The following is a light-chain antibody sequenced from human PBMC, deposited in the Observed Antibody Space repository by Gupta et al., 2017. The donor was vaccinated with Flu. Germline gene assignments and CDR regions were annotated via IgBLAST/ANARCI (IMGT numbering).Light chain of an antibody. CDR2: SNT. CDR1: NSNIGADYD. Sequence: SNSNIGADYDVHWYQQLPRTAPKVLIYSNTNRPSGVPDRFSGSKSGASASLAITGLQPEDEADYYCQSYDIRLSVIFGGGTKLTVL. J-gene: IGLJ2*01. V-gene: IGLV1-40*03. CDR3: QSYDIRLSVI.